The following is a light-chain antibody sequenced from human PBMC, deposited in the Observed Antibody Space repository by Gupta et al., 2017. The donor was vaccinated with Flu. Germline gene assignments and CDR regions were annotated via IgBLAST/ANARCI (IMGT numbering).Light chain of an antibody. CDR3: AAWDDSLNGWV. CDR2: DYN. Sequence: QSVLTQPPSASGTPGQRVTISCSGSSSNIGSNTVDWYQQLPGTAPKLLIYDYNQRPSGVPDRVSGSKSGNSASLAISGLQSEDESDYYCAAWDDSLNGWVFGGGTKLTVL. CDR1: SSNIGSNT. V-gene: IGLV1-44*01. J-gene: IGLJ3*02.